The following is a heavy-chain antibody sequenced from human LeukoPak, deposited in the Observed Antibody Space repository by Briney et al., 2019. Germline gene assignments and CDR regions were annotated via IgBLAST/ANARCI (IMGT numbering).Heavy chain of an antibody. CDR1: GFTFSSYE. CDR3: ARDSRPNSSSSRKDFDY. J-gene: IGHJ4*02. D-gene: IGHD6-6*01. CDR2: ISSSGSTI. V-gene: IGHV3-48*03. Sequence: GVLRLSCADSGFTFSSYEMNWVRQAPGKGLEWVSYISSSGSTIYYADSVKGRFSISRDNAKISLYLQMNSLRAEDTAVYYCARDSRPNSSSSRKDFDYWGQGTLVSVSS.